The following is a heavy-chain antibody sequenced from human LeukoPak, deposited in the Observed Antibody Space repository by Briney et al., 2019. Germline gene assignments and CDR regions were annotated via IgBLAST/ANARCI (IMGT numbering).Heavy chain of an antibody. J-gene: IGHJ4*02. CDR2: ISESGGST. D-gene: IGHD5-12*01. CDR1: GITLSNYA. V-gene: IGHV3-23*01. CDR3: ARYDYGRSGFDY. Sequence: GGSLRLSCVVSGITLSNYAMSWVRQAPGKGLEWVSGISESGGSTKYADSVKGRFSISRDNSKNTLYLQMNSLRAEDTAVYYCARYDYGRSGFDYWGQGTLVTVSS.